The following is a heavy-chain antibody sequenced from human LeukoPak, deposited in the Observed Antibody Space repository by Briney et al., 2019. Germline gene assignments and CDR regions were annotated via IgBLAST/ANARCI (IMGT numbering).Heavy chain of an antibody. V-gene: IGHV3-66*01. J-gene: IGHJ4*02. Sequence: PGGSLRLSCAASRISDYMIWVRQAPGTGLEWVSVIYTGDNTYYANSVKGRFTISRDNSQRMLYLQMNSLRAEDTAVYYCTTSYGVFDYWGQGTLVTVSA. CDR3: TTSYGVFDY. CDR1: RISDY. D-gene: IGHD2/OR15-2a*01. CDR2: IYTGDNT.